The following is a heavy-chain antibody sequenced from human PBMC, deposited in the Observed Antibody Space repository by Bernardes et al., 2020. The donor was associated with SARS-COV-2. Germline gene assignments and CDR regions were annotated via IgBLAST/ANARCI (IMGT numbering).Heavy chain of an antibody. CDR3: ARRDYRLDY. Sequence: GGYLRLSCTDSGFIFSNCYVNWVRQAPGRGLEWVESISNSGNYIFYADSVKGRFTLSRDNAKNSVYLQMNGLRAEDTGIYYCARRDYRLDYWGQGALVTVSS. V-gene: IGHV3-21*04. J-gene: IGHJ4*02. CDR2: ISNSGNYI. CDR1: GFIFSNCY. D-gene: IGHD2-21*01.